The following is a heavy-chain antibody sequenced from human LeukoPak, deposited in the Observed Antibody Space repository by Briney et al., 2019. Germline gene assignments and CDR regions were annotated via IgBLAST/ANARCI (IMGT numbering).Heavy chain of an antibody. Sequence: SETLSLTCTVSGGSISSYYWSWIRQPPGKGLEWIGYIYYSGSTNYNPSLKSRVTISVDTSKNQFSLKLSSVTAADTAVYYCASPPLYGSGVYYFDYWGQGTLVTVSS. CDR1: GGSISSYY. J-gene: IGHJ4*02. CDR2: IYYSGST. V-gene: IGHV4-59*08. D-gene: IGHD3-10*01. CDR3: ASPPLYGSGVYYFDY.